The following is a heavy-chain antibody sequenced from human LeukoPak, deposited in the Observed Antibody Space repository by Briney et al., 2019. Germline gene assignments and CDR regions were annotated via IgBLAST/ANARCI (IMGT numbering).Heavy chain of an antibody. CDR2: IYYSGST. D-gene: IGHD6-13*01. Sequence: SETLSLTCTVSGGSIRSSSYYWGWIRQPPGKGLEWIGSIYYSGSTYYNPSLKSRVTISVDTSKNQFSLKLSSVTAADTAVYYCARDIAAAGIDNWFDPWGQGTLVTVSS. CDR3: ARDIAAAGIDNWFDP. J-gene: IGHJ5*02. V-gene: IGHV4-39*02. CDR1: GGSIRSSSYY.